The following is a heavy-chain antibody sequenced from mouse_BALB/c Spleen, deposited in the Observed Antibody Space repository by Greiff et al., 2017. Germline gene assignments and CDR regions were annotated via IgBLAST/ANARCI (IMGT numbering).Heavy chain of an antibody. J-gene: IGHJ3*01. CDR1: GFTFSSYG. V-gene: IGHV5-6*01. D-gene: IGHD3-1*01. Sequence: EVHLVESGGDLVKPGGSLKLSCAASGFTFSSYGMSWVRQTPDKRLEWVATISSGGSYTYYPDSVKGRFTISRDNAKNTLYLQMSSLKSEDTAMYYCGGSSGYWFAYWGQGTLVTVSA. CDR3: GGSSGYWFAY. CDR2: ISSGGSYT.